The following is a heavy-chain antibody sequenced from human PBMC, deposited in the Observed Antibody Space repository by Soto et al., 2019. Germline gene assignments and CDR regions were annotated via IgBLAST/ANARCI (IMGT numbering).Heavy chain of an antibody. CDR1: GGSISNYY. J-gene: IGHJ5*02. V-gene: IGHV4-4*07. D-gene: IGHD3-10*01. CDR3: ARAQFYSGSGRYNNLMFDP. CDR2: IYTTGST. Sequence: SSETLSLTCTVSGGSISNYYWTWIRQPAGKGLEWIGRIYTTGSTNYNPSLKSRLTMSVDTSNNQFSLNLKSVTAADTAVYYCARAQFYSGSGRYNNLMFDPWGQGIQVTVSS.